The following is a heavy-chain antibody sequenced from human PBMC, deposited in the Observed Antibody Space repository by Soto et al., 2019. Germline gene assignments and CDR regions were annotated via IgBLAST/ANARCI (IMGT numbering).Heavy chain of an antibody. CDR3: ARTSGGTPYSESSGPIRI. V-gene: IGHV4-34*01. CDR1: GGSFSGYY. CDR2: INHSGST. J-gene: IGHJ4*02. Sequence: SETLSLTCAVYGGSFSGYYWSWIRQPPGKGLEWIGEINHSGSTNYNPSLKSRVTISVDTSKNQFSLKLTSVTAADTAVYYCARTSGGTPYSESSGPIRIWGPGILVTVSS. D-gene: IGHD3-22*01.